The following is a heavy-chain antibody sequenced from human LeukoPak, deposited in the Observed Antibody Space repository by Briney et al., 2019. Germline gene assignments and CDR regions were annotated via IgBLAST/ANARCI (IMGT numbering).Heavy chain of an antibody. J-gene: IGHJ3*02. Sequence: GGTLRLSCAASGFTFSSYGMSWVRQAPGKGLEWVSAISGSGGSTYYADSVKGRFTISRDNSKNTLYLQMNSLRAEDTAVYYCARRARGAFDIWGQGTMVTVSS. CDR2: ISGSGGST. V-gene: IGHV3-23*01. CDR1: GFTFSSYG. CDR3: ARRARGAFDI.